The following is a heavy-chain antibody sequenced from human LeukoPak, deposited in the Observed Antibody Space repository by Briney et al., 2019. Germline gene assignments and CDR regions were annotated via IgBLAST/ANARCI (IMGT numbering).Heavy chain of an antibody. CDR3: AKAPYYDILTGYYNTGGFDY. D-gene: IGHD3-9*01. CDR2: ISWNSGSI. V-gene: IGHV3-9*01. CDR1: GFTFDDYA. J-gene: IGHJ4*02. Sequence: GGSLRLSCAASGFTFDDYAMHWVRQAPGKGLEWVSGISWNSGSIGYADSVKGRFTISRDNAKNSLYLQMNSLRAEDTALYYCAKAPYYDILTGYYNTGGFDYWGQGTLVTVFS.